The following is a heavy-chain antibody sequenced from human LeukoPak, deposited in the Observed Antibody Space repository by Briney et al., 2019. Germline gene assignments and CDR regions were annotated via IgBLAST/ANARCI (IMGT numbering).Heavy chain of an antibody. V-gene: IGHV4-4*08. CDR2: VYNSGNT. Sequence: SETLSLTCTVSGGSISDYFWSWIRQPPGKGLEWIGYVYNSGNTNYNPSLKSRVTISVDTSKNQFSLKLSSVTAADTAVYYCARDVRQYYDILTGYSEGPYFDYWGQGTLVTVSS. CDR1: GGSISDYF. D-gene: IGHD3-9*01. CDR3: ARDVRQYYDILTGYSEGPYFDY. J-gene: IGHJ4*02.